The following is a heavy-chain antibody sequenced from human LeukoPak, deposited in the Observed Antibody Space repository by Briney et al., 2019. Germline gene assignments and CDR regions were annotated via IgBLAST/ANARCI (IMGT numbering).Heavy chain of an antibody. Sequence: PSETLSPTCAVSGGSISSSNWWSWVRQPPGKGLEWIGEIYHSGSTNYNPSLKSRVTISVDKSKNQFSLKLSSVTAADTAVYYCARESGGSWRYFDYWGQGTLVTVSS. J-gene: IGHJ4*02. V-gene: IGHV4-4*02. D-gene: IGHD2-15*01. CDR3: ARESGGSWRYFDY. CDR2: IYHSGST. CDR1: GGSISSSNW.